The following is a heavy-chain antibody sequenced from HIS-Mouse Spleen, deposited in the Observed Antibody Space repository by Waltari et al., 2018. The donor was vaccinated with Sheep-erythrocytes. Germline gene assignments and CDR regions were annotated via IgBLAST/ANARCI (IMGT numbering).Heavy chain of an antibody. Sequence: EVQLVESGGGLVQPGGSLRLSCAASGFTVSSNYMSWVRQAPGKGGEWVAVIYSGCSTYDADSVKGRFTISRDNSKNTLYLQMNSLRAEDTAVYYCARVSGGNSNRFDYWGQGTLVTVSS. CDR1: GFTVSSNY. CDR2: IYSGCST. CDR3: ARVSGGNSNRFDY. D-gene: IGHD2-21*02. V-gene: IGHV3-66*01. J-gene: IGHJ4*02.